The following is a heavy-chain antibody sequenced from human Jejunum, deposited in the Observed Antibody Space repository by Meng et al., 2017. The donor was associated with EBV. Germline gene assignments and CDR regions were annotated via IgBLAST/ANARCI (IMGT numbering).Heavy chain of an antibody. CDR1: GGSLIDHV. J-gene: IGHJ5*02. Sequence: QRWSRALLTPSQTLSLTSAVDGGSLIDHVLHWIRQPPGKGLEWIGEINHGGGAIYNPSLKSRVTISVDTSKTQFSLKLSSVTAADTAVYYCARLGGYASGTYYPIDPWGQGTLVTVSS. D-gene: IGHD3-10*01. CDR3: ARLGGYASGTYYPIDP. CDR2: INHGGGA. V-gene: IGHV4-34*01.